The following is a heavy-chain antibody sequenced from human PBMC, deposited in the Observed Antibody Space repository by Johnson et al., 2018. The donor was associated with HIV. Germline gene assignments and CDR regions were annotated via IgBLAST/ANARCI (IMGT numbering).Heavy chain of an antibody. J-gene: IGHJ3*02. D-gene: IGHD4-23*01. CDR2: IWYDGSNK. Sequence: QVLLVESGGGVVQPGRSLRLSCAASGFTFSSYGMHWVRQAPGKGLEWVAVIWYDGSNKYYADSVKGRFTISRDNAKNSLYLQMNSRRAEDTAVYYCARGGRAHYGGNFGAVDIWGQGTMVTVAS. CDR3: ARGGRAHYGGNFGAVDI. CDR1: GFTFSSYG. V-gene: IGHV3-33*01.